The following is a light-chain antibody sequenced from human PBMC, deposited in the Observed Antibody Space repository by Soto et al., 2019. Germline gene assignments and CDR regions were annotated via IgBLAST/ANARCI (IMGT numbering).Light chain of an antibody. V-gene: IGKV3-20*01. CDR2: DES. CDR1: QSVSSNY. Sequence: ELVLTQSPGTLSLSPGERATLSCRDSQSVSSNYLAWYQQRTGQAPRLLIYDESSRATGVPDRFSGSGSGTDLNLTISRLEPEDFAVYYCHKYGGSPGTLGQGTKVDIK. CDR3: HKYGGSPGT. J-gene: IGKJ1*01.